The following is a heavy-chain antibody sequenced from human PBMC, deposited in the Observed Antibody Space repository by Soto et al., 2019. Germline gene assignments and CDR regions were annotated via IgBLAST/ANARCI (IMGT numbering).Heavy chain of an antibody. CDR2: INWNSDKV. CDR3: GKDKGGNPNFIDS. D-gene: IGHD1-7*01. J-gene: IGHJ4*02. Sequence: EVLLVESGGGLVQPGRSLRLSCEVSGFSFGNYAMHWVRQTPGKGRERVAAINWNSDKVAYAGSMQGRFTIFRDNAKKSVHLQMNGLTSEDTALYYCGKDKGGNPNFIDSRGQGILVTVSS. V-gene: IGHV3-9*01. CDR1: GFSFGNYA.